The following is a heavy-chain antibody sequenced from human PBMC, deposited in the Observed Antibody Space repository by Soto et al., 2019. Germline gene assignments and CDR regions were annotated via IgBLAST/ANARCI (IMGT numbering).Heavy chain of an antibody. V-gene: IGHV1-69*13. J-gene: IGHJ4*02. Sequence: ASVKVSCKASGGTFSSYAISWVRQAPGQGLEWMGGIIPIFGTANYAQKFQGRVTITADESTSTAYMELSSLRSEDTAVYYCASLGCSSTSCYVRRYYFDYWGQGTLVTVSS. CDR1: GGTFSSYA. D-gene: IGHD2-2*01. CDR2: IIPIFGTA. CDR3: ASLGCSSTSCYVRRYYFDY.